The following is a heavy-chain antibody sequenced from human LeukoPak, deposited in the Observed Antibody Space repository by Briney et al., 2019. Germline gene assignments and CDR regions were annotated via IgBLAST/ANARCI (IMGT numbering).Heavy chain of an antibody. CDR1: GYTFSDYY. Sequence: ASVKVSCKASGYTFSDYYMYWLRQAPGEGLEWMGRINPKSGDTNYAQNFQGRVTMSRDTSISTAYLELNRLIFDDTAVFYCARSTITVTAAGHFDLWGRGTLVTVSS. V-gene: IGHV1-2*06. D-gene: IGHD6-13*01. J-gene: IGHJ2*01. CDR2: INPKSGDT. CDR3: ARSTITVTAAGHFDL.